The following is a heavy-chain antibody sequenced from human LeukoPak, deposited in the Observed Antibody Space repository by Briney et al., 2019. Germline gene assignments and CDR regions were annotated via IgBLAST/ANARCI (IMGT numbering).Heavy chain of an antibody. CDR1: GFTFSSYE. V-gene: IGHV3-48*03. J-gene: IGHJ3*02. CDR3: ASIWRTHLTTVTADAFDI. D-gene: IGHD1/OR15-1a*01. CDR2: ISSSGSTI. Sequence: PGGSLRLSCAASGFTFSSYEMNWVRQAPGKGLEWVSYISSSGSTIYYADSVKGRFTISRDNAKNTLYLQMNSLRAEDTAVYYCASIWRTHLTTVTADAFDIWGQGTMVTVSS.